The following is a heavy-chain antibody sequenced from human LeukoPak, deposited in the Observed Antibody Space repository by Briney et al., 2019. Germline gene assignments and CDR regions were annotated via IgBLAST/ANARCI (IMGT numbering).Heavy chain of an antibody. D-gene: IGHD6-13*01. CDR3: ARGGVFIANNWFDP. Sequence: ASVKVSCKASGYTFTGYYMHWVRQAPGQGLEWMGWINPNSGGTNYAQKFQDRVTMTRDTSISTAYMELSRLRSDDTAVYYCARGGVFIANNWFDPWGQGTLVTVSS. V-gene: IGHV1-2*02. CDR1: GYTFTGYY. CDR2: INPNSGGT. J-gene: IGHJ5*02.